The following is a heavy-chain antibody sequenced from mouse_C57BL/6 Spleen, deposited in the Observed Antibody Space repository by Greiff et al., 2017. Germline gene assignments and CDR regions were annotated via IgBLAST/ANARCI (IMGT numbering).Heavy chain of an antibody. CDR1: GYTFTEYT. CDR3: ARSSYYYGSSYEWGDFDY. CDR2: FYPGSGSI. V-gene: IGHV1-62-2*01. D-gene: IGHD1-1*01. Sequence: VKLQESGAELVKPGASVKLSCKASGYTFTEYTIHWVKQRSGQGLEWIGWFYPGSGSIKYNEKFKDKATLTADKSSSTVYMELSRLTSEDSAVYFCARSSYYYGSSYEWGDFDYWGKGTTLTVSS. J-gene: IGHJ2*01.